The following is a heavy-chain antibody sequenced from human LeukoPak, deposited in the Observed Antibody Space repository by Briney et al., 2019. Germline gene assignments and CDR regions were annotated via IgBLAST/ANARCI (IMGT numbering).Heavy chain of an antibody. D-gene: IGHD3-3*01. CDR3: ASEARITIFGVVIIPLGATQKALLDY. CDR2: ISYDGSNK. CDR1: GFTFSSYA. J-gene: IGHJ4*02. V-gene: IGHV3-30*01. Sequence: GGSLRLSCAASGFTFSSYAMHWVRQAPGKGLEWVAVISYDGSNKYYADSVKGRFTISRDNSKNTLYLQKNSLRAEDTPVYYCASEARITIFGVVIIPLGATQKALLDYWGQGTLVTVSS.